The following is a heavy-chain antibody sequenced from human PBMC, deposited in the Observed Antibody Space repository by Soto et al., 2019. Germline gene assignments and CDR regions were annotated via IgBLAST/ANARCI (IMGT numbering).Heavy chain of an antibody. CDR2: ISSSSSYI. CDR3: ARVNHVLRVLEWRPEEYYYYYGMDV. Sequence: GGSLRLSCAASGFTFSSYSMNWVRQAPGKGLEWVSSISSSSSYIYYADSVKGRFTISRDNAKNSLYLQMNSLRAEDTAVYYCARVNHVLRVLEWRPEEYYYYYGMDVWGQGTTVTVSS. CDR1: GFTFSSYS. J-gene: IGHJ6*02. D-gene: IGHD3-3*01. V-gene: IGHV3-21*01.